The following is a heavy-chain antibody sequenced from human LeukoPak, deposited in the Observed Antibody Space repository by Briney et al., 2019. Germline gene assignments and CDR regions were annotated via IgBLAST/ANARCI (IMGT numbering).Heavy chain of an antibody. D-gene: IGHD6-13*01. CDR2: ISVSGGRT. J-gene: IGHJ6*03. V-gene: IGHV3-23*01. CDR1: GFTFNTYA. Sequence: GGSLRLSCVASGFTFNTYAMSWVRQAPGKGLEWISGISVSGGRTDYADSVKGRFTISRDNAKNTLYLQMNSLRAEDTAVYYCAREKEQQLVYYYMDVWGKGTTVTVSS. CDR3: AREKEQQLVYYYMDV.